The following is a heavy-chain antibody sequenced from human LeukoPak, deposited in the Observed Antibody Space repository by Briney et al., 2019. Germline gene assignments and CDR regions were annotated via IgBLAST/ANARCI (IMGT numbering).Heavy chain of an antibody. J-gene: IGHJ4*02. Sequence: GSSRLSCAASGFTFSDAWVSWVGQAPGKGLEWVGRIKSKTHGGTTQYAAPVKGRFTISRDDSKTTVYLQMNSLKSEDAAMYYCTTERHYFDNWAQGTLATVTS. CDR3: TTERHYFDN. CDR1: GFTFSDAW. CDR2: IKSKTHGGTT. V-gene: IGHV3-15*01.